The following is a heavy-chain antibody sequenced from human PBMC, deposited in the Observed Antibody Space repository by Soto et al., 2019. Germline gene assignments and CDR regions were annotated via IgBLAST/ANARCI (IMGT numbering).Heavy chain of an antibody. V-gene: IGHV3-74*03. CDR2: LNVDGSHT. D-gene: IGHD1-1*01. J-gene: IGHJ6*02. Sequence: QLVESGGGQGQPGGSLRLSCVASGFTFSKNWMHWVSHVPGKGFEGVGNLNVDGSHTEYADAVKGRFAISRDNAKNTVYRQMNRLRAEDSATYYCASDGRLNYGMDGWGPGTKVTVSS. CDR1: GFTFSKNW. CDR3: ASDGRLNYGMDG.